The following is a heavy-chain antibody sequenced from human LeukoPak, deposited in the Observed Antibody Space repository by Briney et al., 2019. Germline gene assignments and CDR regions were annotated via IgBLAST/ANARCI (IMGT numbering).Heavy chain of an antibody. J-gene: IGHJ4*02. V-gene: IGHV1-46*01. Sequence: GASVKVSCKTSGYIFTSNYIHWLRQAPGQGLEWMGIKNPTTGGTSYAQRFQGRVTLTMDTSTRTVYMELNSLTSEDTAVYCCARAQGSGSSFSARVFDYWGQGTLVTISS. CDR2: KNPTTGGT. CDR3: ARAQGSGSSFSARVFDY. CDR1: GYIFTSNY. D-gene: IGHD6-13*01.